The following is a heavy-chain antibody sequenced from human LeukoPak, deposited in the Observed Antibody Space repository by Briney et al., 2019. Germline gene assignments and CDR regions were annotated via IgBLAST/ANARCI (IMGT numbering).Heavy chain of an antibody. CDR3: ARDSRTTIFGVVSWWFDP. CDR1: GGSISSYY. J-gene: IGHJ5*02. CDR2: IYYSVST. D-gene: IGHD3-3*01. V-gene: IGHV4-59*01. Sequence: SETLSLTCTVSGGSISSYYWSWIRQPPGKGLEWIGDIYYSVSTNYNPSLKSRGTISVETSKKQFSLKLSSVTAADTAVYYCARDSRTTIFGVVSWWFDPWGQGTLVTVSS.